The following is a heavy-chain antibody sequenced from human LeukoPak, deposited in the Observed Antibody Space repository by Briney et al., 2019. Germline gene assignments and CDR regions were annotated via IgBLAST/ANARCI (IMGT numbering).Heavy chain of an antibody. D-gene: IGHD3-10*01. CDR2: ISGTGGST. CDR3: AREPPLVGVIMFGTDY. V-gene: IGHV3-23*01. Sequence: GGSLRLSCAASGFTFSTYAMTWVRQAPGKGLEWVSLISGTGGSTYYADSVKDRFTISRDNSKNSLYLQMNSLRAEDTAVYYCAREPPLVGVIMFGTDYWGQGTLVTVSS. J-gene: IGHJ4*02. CDR1: GFTFSTYA.